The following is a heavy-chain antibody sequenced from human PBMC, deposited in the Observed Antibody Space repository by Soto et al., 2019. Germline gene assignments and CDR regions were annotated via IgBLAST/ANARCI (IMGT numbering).Heavy chain of an antibody. CDR1: GGSISSYY. V-gene: IGHV4-59*01. CDR3: ARRGRPSGSYYYYGMDV. Sequence: TSETLSLTCTVSGGSISSYYWSWIRQPPGKGLEWIGYIYYSGSTNYNPSLKSRVTISVDTSKNQFSLKLSSVTAADTAVYYCARRGRPSGSYYYYGMDVWGQGTTVTVSS. J-gene: IGHJ6*02. D-gene: IGHD3-10*01. CDR2: IYYSGST.